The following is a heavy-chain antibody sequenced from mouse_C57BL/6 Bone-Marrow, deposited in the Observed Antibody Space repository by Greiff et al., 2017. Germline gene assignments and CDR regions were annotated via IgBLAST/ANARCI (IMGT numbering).Heavy chain of an antibody. CDR1: GYAFTNYL. J-gene: IGHJ3*01. Sequence: QVQLQQSGAELVRPGTSVKVSCKASGYAFTNYLIEWVKQRPGQGLEWIGVINPGSGGTNYNEKFKGKATLTADKSSSTAYMQLSSLTSEDSAVYVCARDESAWFAYWGQGTLVTVSA. CDR2: INPGSGGT. CDR3: ARDESAWFAY. V-gene: IGHV1-54*01.